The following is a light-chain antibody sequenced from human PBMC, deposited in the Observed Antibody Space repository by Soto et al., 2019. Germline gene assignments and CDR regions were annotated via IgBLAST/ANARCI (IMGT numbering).Light chain of an antibody. CDR3: QQYGSSTGLYT. CDR2: GAS. V-gene: IGKV3-20*01. Sequence: EIVLTQSPGTLSLSPGERATLSCRASQSVSSSYLAWYQQKPGQAPRLLIYGASSRATGIPDRFSGSGSGTDFTLTISRLEPADFAVYYCQQYGSSTGLYTFGQGTKLEIK. CDR1: QSVSSSY. J-gene: IGKJ2*01.